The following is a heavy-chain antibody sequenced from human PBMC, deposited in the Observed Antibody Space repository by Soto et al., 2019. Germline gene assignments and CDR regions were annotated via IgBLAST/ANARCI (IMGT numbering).Heavy chain of an antibody. J-gene: IGHJ4*02. Sequence: QITLKESGPTVVKPTETLTLTCTFSGFSLTTSGVGVGWVRQSPGKAPEWLALIYWDDDKRYSTSLNSRLIITKDTSKNQGALTMPNVDPADTAPYSCANRVLRRFFGLVTTTAIFFDFWGRGPPVVVSS. CDR2: IYWDDDK. V-gene: IGHV2-5*02. D-gene: IGHD3-3*01. CDR3: ANRVLRRFFGLVTTTAIFFDF. CDR1: GFSLTTSGVG.